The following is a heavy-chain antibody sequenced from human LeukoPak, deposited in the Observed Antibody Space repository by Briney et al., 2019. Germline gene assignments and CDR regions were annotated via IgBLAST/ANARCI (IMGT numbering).Heavy chain of an antibody. V-gene: IGHV1-69*13. CDR2: IIPIFGTA. J-gene: IGHJ4*02. D-gene: IGHD6-19*01. CDR1: GGTFSSYA. Sequence: GASVKVSCKASGGTFSSYAISWVRQAPGQGLEWMGGIIPIFGTANYAQKFQGRVTITADESTSTAYMELSSLRSEDTAVYYCATFGGGQWLALEKAPHWGQGTLVTVSS. CDR3: ATFGGGQWLALEKAPH.